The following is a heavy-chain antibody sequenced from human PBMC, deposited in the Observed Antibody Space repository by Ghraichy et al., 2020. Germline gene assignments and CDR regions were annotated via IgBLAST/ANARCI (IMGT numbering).Heavy chain of an antibody. Sequence: GGSLRLSCAASGFTFDDYIMHWVRQAPGKGLEWISLISWDGGSTYYADSVKGRFTISRDNSKNSLYLQMNSLRTEDTALYYCAKDMRWELFSVSGMDGWGQGTTVTVSS. J-gene: IGHJ6*02. CDR3: AKDMRWELFSVSGMDG. D-gene: IGHD1-26*01. CDR1: GFTFDDYI. CDR2: ISWDGGST. V-gene: IGHV3-43*01.